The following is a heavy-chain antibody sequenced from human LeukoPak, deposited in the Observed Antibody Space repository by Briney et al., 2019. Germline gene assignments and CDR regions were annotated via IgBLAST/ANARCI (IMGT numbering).Heavy chain of an antibody. CDR3: TSGPAPIRLLGVYWYFDL. Sequence: GASVKVSCKASGFTFSNSAVQWVRQARGQRLEWIGWIVVGSGNTNYAQKFQERVTITRDMSTSTAYMELSSLRSEDTAVYYCTSGPAPIRLLGVYWYFDLWGRGTLVTVSS. V-gene: IGHV1-58*01. CDR1: GFTFSNSA. CDR2: IVVGSGNT. D-gene: IGHD2-15*01. J-gene: IGHJ2*01.